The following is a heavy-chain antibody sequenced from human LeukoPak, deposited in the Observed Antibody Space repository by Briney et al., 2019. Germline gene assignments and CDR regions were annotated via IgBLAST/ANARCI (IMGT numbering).Heavy chain of an antibody. CDR2: IYHSGST. D-gene: IGHD3-10*01. Sequence: PSETLSLTCAVSGGSISSGGYSWSWIRQPPGKGLEWIGYIYHSGSTYYNPSLKSRVTISVDRSKNQFSLKLSPVTAADTAVYYCARVFGVRGVIGRFDPWGQGTLVTVSS. V-gene: IGHV4-30-2*01. CDR3: ARVFGVRGVIGRFDP. J-gene: IGHJ5*02. CDR1: GGSISSGGYS.